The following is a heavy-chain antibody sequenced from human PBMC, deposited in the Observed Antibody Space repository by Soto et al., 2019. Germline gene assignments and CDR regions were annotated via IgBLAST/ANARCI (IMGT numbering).Heavy chain of an antibody. V-gene: IGHV3-74*03. CDR2: INTDGGSS. Sequence: EVQLVESGGDLVQPGGSLRLSCAASGFTFSGHWMHWVRQVPGKGLEWVSRINTDGGSSAYVDSVKGRFTISRDNAKNTLYRQMNGLRAEDTAVYYCAREAGYCSRTSCYRRAFDTWGQGTTVTVSS. D-gene: IGHD2-2*01. CDR1: GFTFSGHW. J-gene: IGHJ3*02. CDR3: AREAGYCSRTSCYRRAFDT.